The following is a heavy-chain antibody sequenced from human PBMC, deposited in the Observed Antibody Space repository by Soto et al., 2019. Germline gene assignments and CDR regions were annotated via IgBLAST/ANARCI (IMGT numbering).Heavy chain of an antibody. Sequence: QVQLQESGPGLVKPSQTLSLTCSVSGGSISSGGYYWSWIRQHPGKGLEWIGYIYHSGSAYYNPSLKSRVTMSGDTSKNQFSLKLRSVTAADTAVYYCAKCGDYGFHFDYWGQGTLVTVSS. CDR2: IYHSGSA. V-gene: IGHV4-31*03. J-gene: IGHJ4*02. CDR3: AKCGDYGFHFDY. CDR1: GGSISSGGYY. D-gene: IGHD4-17*01.